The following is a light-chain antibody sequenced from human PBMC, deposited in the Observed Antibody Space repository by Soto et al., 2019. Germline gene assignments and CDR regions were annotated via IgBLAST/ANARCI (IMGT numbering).Light chain of an antibody. CDR2: GAS. CDR1: HSVASN. V-gene: IGKV3-15*01. CDR3: QQYQNYPPQYT. J-gene: IGKJ2*01. Sequence: EIVMTQSPASLSVSPGDGATLSCRASHSVASNVAWYQQKPGQGPRLLIHGASTRAVGVPARFSGSGSGTDFTLTISSLQSEDFAVYYCQQYQNYPPQYTFGQGTKLQIK.